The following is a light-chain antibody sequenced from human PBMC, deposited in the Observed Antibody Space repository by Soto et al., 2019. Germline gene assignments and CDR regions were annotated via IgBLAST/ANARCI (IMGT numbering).Light chain of an antibody. J-gene: IGLJ1*01. Sequence: QSALTQPASVSGSPGQSITISCTGTSSDVGGYNYVSWYQQHPGKAPKLMIYEVSNRPSGVSNRFSGSKSGNTASLTISGLQAEDDADYYCSSCTGSSTPYVFGTGTKVTVL. CDR3: SSCTGSSTPYV. CDR2: EVS. V-gene: IGLV2-14*01. CDR1: SSDVGGYNY.